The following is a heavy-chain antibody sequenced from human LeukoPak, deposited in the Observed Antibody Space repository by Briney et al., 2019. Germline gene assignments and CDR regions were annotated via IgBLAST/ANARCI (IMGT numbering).Heavy chain of an antibody. V-gene: IGHV4-31*03. J-gene: IGHJ6*03. D-gene: IGHD3-10*01. CDR2: IYYSGST. Sequence: SQTLSLTCTVSGGSISSGGYYWSWIRQHPGKGLEWIGYIYYSGSTYYNPSLKSRVTISVDTSKNQFFLKLSSVTAADTAVYYCARVWMVRGVIDYYYYMDVWGKGTTVTVSS. CDR1: GGSISSGGYY. CDR3: ARVWMVRGVIDYYYYMDV.